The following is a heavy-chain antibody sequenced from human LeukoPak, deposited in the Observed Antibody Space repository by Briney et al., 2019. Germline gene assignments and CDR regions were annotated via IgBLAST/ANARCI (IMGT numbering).Heavy chain of an antibody. CDR2: INHSGST. D-gene: IGHD6-13*01. CDR1: GGSFSGYY. CDR3: ARSGYSRNYFDY. Sequence: SETLSLTCAVYGGSFSGYYWSWIRQPPGKGLEWIGEINHSGSTNYNPSLKSRVTISVDTSKNQFSLKLSSVTAADTAVYYCARSGYSRNYFDYWGQGTLVTVSS. V-gene: IGHV4-34*01. J-gene: IGHJ4*02.